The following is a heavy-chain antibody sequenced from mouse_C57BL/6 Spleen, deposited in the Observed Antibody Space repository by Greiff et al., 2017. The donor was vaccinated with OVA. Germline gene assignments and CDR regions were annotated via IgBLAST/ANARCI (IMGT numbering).Heavy chain of an antibody. CDR2: FYPGSGSI. J-gene: IGHJ1*03. D-gene: IGHD1-1*01. Sequence: QVQLKESGAELVKPGASVKLSCKASGYTFTEYTIHWVKQRSGQGLEWIGWFYPGSGSIKYNEKFKDKATLTADKSSSTVYMELSRLTSEDSAVYFCARHGSPFYYGSSYWYFDVWGTGTTDTVSS. CDR1: GYTFTEYT. V-gene: IGHV1-62-2*01. CDR3: ARHGSPFYYGSSYWYFDV.